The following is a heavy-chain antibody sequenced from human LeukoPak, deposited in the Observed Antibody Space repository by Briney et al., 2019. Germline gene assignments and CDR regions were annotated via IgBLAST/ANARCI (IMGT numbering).Heavy chain of an antibody. V-gene: IGHV3-23*01. CDR2: ITDSSTST. D-gene: IGHD6-13*01. CDR1: GLRFRSYA. CDR3: AKGSSSSRPYYFDY. J-gene: IGHJ4*02. Sequence: PGGSLRLSCVASGLRFRSYAMNWVRQAPGKGLEWVSAITDSSTSTYYADSVKGRFTISRHNSKNTLYLQMNSLRAEDTAVYYCAKGSSSSRPYYFDYWGQGTLVTVSS.